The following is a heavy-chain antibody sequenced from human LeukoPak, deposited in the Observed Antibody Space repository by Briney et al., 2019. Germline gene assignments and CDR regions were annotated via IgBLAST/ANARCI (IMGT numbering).Heavy chain of an antibody. CDR1: GFTFDDYA. J-gene: IGHJ5*02. V-gene: IGHV3-43*02. D-gene: IGHD6-13*01. CDR2: ISGDGGST. CDR3: AKDSKVRYSSSWYWFDP. Sequence: GGSLRLSCAASGFTFDDYAMQWVRQAREEGLEWVSLISGDGGSTYYADSVKGRFTISRDNSKNSLYLQMNSLRTEDTALYYCAKDSKVRYSSSWYWFDPWGQGALVTVSS.